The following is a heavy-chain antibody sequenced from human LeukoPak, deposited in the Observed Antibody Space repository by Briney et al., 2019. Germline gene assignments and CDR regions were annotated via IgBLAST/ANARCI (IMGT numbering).Heavy chain of an antibody. CDR1: GSRFTSYW. Sequence: GASLKISCKGSGSRFTSYWIGWVRQMPGKGLEWMGIIYPGDSDTRYSPSFQGQVTISADKSISTAYLQWSSLKASDTAMYYCASSSVYCSGGSCYWGYWGQGTLVTVSS. CDR3: ASSSVYCSGGSCYWGY. D-gene: IGHD2-15*01. J-gene: IGHJ4*02. CDR2: IYPGDSDT. V-gene: IGHV5-51*01.